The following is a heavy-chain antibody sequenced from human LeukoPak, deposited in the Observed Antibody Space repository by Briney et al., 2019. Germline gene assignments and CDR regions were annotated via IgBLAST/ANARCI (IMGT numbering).Heavy chain of an antibody. V-gene: IGHV1-24*01. CDR3: ATGSYDSSGYFTRYFDL. Sequence: ASVKVSCKVSGYTLTELSMHWVRQAPGKGLEWMGGFDPVDGETIYAQKFQGRVTMTEDTSTDTAYMELSSLRSEDTAVYYCATGSYDSSGYFTRYFDLWGRGTLVTVSS. J-gene: IGHJ2*01. CDR2: FDPVDGET. D-gene: IGHD3-22*01. CDR1: GYTLTELS.